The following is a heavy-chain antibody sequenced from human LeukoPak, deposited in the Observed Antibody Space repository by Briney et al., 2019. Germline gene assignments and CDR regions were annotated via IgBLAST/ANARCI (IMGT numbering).Heavy chain of an antibody. V-gene: IGHV3-33*01. J-gene: IGHJ4*02. D-gene: IGHD6-19*01. CDR3: ARGGGSGWYGLLGY. CDR2: IWYDGSNK. CDR1: GFTFSSYG. Sequence: GGSLRLSCAASGFTFSSYGRHWVRQAPGKGLEWVAVIWYDGSNKYYADSGKGRSILARDNSKNTLYLQMNSLSAEDTAVYYCARGGGSGWYGLLGYWGQGTLVTVSS.